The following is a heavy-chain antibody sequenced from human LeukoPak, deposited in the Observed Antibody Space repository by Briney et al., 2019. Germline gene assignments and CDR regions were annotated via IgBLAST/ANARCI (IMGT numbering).Heavy chain of an antibody. CDR3: AHRRRLSDTAMAPYDN. Sequence: SGPTLVNPTQPLTLTCTFSEFSLSTSAVGVGWIRQRPGKALGWLALICWGDDKGYSPSLKCKHTITTDTYKNQAVHTMTNLDRVDTATHYCAHRRRLSDTAMAPYDNWGHGTLGSVSS. CDR2: ICWGDDK. D-gene: IGHD5-18*01. CDR1: EFSLSTSAVG. J-gene: IGHJ4*01. V-gene: IGHV2-5*02.